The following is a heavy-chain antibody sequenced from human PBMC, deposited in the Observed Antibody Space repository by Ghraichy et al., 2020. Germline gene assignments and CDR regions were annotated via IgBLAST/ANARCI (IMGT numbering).Heavy chain of an antibody. CDR2: IYYSGST. D-gene: IGHD3-16*01. V-gene: IGHV4-39*01. CDR1: GGSISSSSYY. J-gene: IGHJ4*02. CDR3: ARHVPTHNFLGPYFDY. Sequence: SETLSLTCTVSGGSISSSSYYWGWIRQPPGKGLEWIGSIYYSGSTYYNPSLKSRVTISVDTSKNQFSLKLSSVTAADTAVYYCARHVPTHNFLGPYFDYWGQGTLVTVSS.